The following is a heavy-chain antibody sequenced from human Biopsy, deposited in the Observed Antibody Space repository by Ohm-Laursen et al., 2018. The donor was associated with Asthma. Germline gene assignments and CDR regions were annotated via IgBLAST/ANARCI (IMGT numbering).Heavy chain of an antibody. D-gene: IGHD3-22*01. Sequence: SLRLSCSASGFSFDDCAMHWVWQAPGKGLEWVSSISWHSGNIDYADSVKGRFTISRDNAKNSLYLQMQSLRPEDTAFYYCAKSADYYDSTDYLDFWGRGTLVTVSS. V-gene: IGHV3-9*01. CDR1: GFSFDDCA. J-gene: IGHJ4*01. CDR3: AKSADYYDSTDYLDF. CDR2: ISWHSGNI.